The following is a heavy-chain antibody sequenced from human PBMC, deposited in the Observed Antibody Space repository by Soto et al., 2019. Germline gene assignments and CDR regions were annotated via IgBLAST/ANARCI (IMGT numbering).Heavy chain of an antibody. V-gene: IGHV3-30*18. Sequence: QVQLVESGGGVVQPGRSLRLSCAASGFTFSSYGMHWVRQAPGKGLEWVAVISYDGSNKYYADSVKGRFTISRDNSKNTLYLQMNSLRAEDTAVYYCAKDPRAATNYYYYYMDVWGKGTTVTVSS. CDR2: ISYDGSNK. CDR1: GFTFSSYG. CDR3: AKDPRAATNYYYYYMDV. D-gene: IGHD1-26*01. J-gene: IGHJ6*03.